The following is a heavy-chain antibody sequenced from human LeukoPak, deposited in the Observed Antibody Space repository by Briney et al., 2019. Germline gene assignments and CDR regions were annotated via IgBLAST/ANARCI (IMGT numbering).Heavy chain of an antibody. Sequence: KPSETLSLTCGVYGGSFSGYYWNWIRQPPGKGLEWIGEINHSGSTKYNPSLKSRVTISVDTSKNQFSLKLSSVTAADTAIYYCARTYCSTNACPFDHWGQGTLVTVSS. CDR3: ARTYCSTNACPFDH. CDR2: INHSGST. V-gene: IGHV4-34*01. J-gene: IGHJ4*02. CDR1: GGSFSGYY. D-gene: IGHD2-2*01.